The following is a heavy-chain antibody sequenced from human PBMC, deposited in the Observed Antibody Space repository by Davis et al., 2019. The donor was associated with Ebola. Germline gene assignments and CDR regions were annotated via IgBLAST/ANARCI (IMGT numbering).Heavy chain of an antibody. CDR2: INHSGST. CDR3: ARGRRLWFGELFNYGMDV. Sequence: SETLSLTCAVYSGSFSDYYWSWIRQPPGKGLEWIGEINHSGSTYYNPSLKSRVTISVDRSKNQFSLKLSSVTAADTAVYYCARGRRLWFGELFNYGMDVWGQGTTVTVSS. CDR1: SGSFSDYY. J-gene: IGHJ6*02. V-gene: IGHV4-34*01. D-gene: IGHD3-10*01.